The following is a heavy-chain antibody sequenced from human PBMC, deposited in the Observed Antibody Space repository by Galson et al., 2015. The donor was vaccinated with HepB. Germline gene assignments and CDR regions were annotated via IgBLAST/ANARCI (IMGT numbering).Heavy chain of an antibody. D-gene: IGHD2-15*01. Sequence: SLRLSCAASGFTFSDYYMSWIRQAPGKGLEWVSYISSSSSYTNYADSVKGRFTISRDNAKNSLYLQMNSLRAEDTAVYYCARDPRYCSGGSCYRADAFDIWGQGTMVTVSS. J-gene: IGHJ3*02. CDR2: ISSSSSYT. CDR1: GFTFSDYY. V-gene: IGHV3-11*06. CDR3: ARDPRYCSGGSCYRADAFDI.